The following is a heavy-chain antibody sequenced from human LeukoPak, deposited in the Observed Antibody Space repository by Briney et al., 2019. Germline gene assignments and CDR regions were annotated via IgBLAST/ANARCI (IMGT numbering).Heavy chain of an antibody. Sequence: SETLSLTCTVSGGSIGSSSYYWGWTRQPPGKGLEWIGTIYYSGSTYYNPSLKSRVTISVDTSKNQFSLKLSSVTAADTAVYYCARPNTGGIYSYFDYWGQGTLVTVSS. CDR2: IYYSGST. CDR1: GGSIGSSSYY. J-gene: IGHJ4*02. D-gene: IGHD1-26*01. V-gene: IGHV4-39*01. CDR3: ARPNTGGIYSYFDY.